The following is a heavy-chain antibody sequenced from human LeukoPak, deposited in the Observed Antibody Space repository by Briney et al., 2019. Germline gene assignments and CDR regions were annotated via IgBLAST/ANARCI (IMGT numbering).Heavy chain of an antibody. CDR2: ISGSGGST. D-gene: IGHD3-9*01. CDR1: GFTFSSYA. Sequence: SGRSLRLSCAASGFTFSSYAMSWVRQAPGKGLEWVSAISGSGGSTYYADSVKGRFTISRDNSKNTLYLQMNSLRAEDTAVYYCAKRGRGDYDILTGYYLDYWGQGTLVTVSS. V-gene: IGHV3-23*01. CDR3: AKRGRGDYDILTGYYLDY. J-gene: IGHJ4*02.